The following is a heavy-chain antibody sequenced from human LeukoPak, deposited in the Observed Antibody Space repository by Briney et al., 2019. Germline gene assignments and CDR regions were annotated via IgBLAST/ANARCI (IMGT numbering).Heavy chain of an antibody. Sequence: ASVKVSCKASGYTFTTYAIHWVRQAPGQRLEWMGWISTYNDDRKYSPKFQGTVTITTDTSASTAYLELSSLRSEDTAVYYCARDRSSFSYVFDIWGQGTMVTVSS. CDR3: ARDRSSFSYVFDI. CDR2: ISTYNDDR. J-gene: IGHJ3*02. CDR1: GYTFTTYA. D-gene: IGHD6-6*01. V-gene: IGHV1-3*04.